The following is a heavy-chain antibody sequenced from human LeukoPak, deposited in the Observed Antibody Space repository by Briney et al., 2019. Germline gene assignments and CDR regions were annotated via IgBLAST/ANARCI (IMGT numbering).Heavy chain of an antibody. V-gene: IGHV1-46*01. CDR3: ARVQVVDTAMVTSDY. CDR1: GYTFTSYY. Sequence: GASVKVSCKASGYTFTSYYMHWVRQAPGQGLEWIGIINPSGGSTSYAQKFQGRVTMTRDTSTSTVYMELSSLRSEDTAVYYCARVQVVDTAMVTSDYWGQGTLVTVSS. CDR2: INPSGGST. J-gene: IGHJ4*02. D-gene: IGHD5-18*01.